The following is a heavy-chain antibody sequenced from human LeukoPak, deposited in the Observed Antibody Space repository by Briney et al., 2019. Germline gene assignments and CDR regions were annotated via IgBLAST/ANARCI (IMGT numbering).Heavy chain of an antibody. CDR3: AKDGDPQTTYYYGMDV. D-gene: IGHD1-14*01. Sequence: GGYLRLSCSASGFTFSSYAMHWVRQAPGKGLEYVSAISSNGGSTYYADSVKGRFTISRDNSKNTLYLQMNSLRAEDTAVYYCAKDGDPQTTYYYGMDVWGQGTTVTVSS. J-gene: IGHJ6*02. CDR1: GFTFSSYA. CDR2: ISSNGGST. V-gene: IGHV3-64*04.